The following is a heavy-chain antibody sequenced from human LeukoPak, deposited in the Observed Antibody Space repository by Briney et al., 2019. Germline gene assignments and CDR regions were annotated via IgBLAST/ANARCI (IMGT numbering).Heavy chain of an antibody. CDR2: INHSGST. Sequence: PSETLSLTCAVYGGSFSGYYWSWIRQPPGKGLEWMGEINHSGSTNYNPSLKSRVTISVDTSKNQFSLKLSSVTAADTAVYYCARVPYDSSGYYFDYWGQGTLVTVSS. CDR1: GGSFSGYY. V-gene: IGHV4-34*01. D-gene: IGHD3-22*01. CDR3: ARVPYDSSGYYFDY. J-gene: IGHJ4*02.